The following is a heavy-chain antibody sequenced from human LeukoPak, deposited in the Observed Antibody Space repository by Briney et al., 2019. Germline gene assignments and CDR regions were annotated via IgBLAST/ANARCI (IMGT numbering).Heavy chain of an antibody. CDR2: IWYDGSNK. CDR3: ARDTTTGIVGATSFDY. J-gene: IGHJ4*02. V-gene: IGHV3-33*01. D-gene: IGHD1-26*01. Sequence: GRSLRLSCAASGFTFSSYGMHWVRQAPGKGLEWVAVIWYDGSNKYYADSVKGRFTISRDNSKNTLYLQMNSLRAEDTAVYYCARDTTTGIVGATSFDYWGQGTLVTVSS. CDR1: GFTFSSYG.